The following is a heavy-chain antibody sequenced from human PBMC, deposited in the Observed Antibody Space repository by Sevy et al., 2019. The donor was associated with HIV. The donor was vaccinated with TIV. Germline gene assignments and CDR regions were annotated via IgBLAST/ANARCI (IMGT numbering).Heavy chain of an antibody. CDR2: ISYDGSEK. CDR3: AKMQGGSYNYYGMDV. V-gene: IGHV3-30*18. Sequence: GGSLRLSCAASGFIFSTYGIHWVRQAPGKGLEWVAVISYDGSEKYYADSVRGRFTISRDNSKNTLYLQMNSLRVEDTAIYYCAKMQGGSYNYYGMDVSGQGTTVTVSS. J-gene: IGHJ6*02. D-gene: IGHD1-26*01. CDR1: GFIFSTYG.